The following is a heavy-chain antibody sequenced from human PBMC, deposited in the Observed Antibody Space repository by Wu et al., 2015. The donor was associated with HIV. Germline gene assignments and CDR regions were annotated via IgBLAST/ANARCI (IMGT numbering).Heavy chain of an antibody. D-gene: IGHD5-24*01. V-gene: IGHV1-18*01. J-gene: IGHJ4*02. CDR2: ISPLNGKT. Sequence: QVQLVQSGAAVKKPGDSVKVSCKIFGYNLNLFGINWVRQAPGQGPEWVAWISPLNGKTNYAKKFQGRVTMTKDTSTSTVYMKLSGLRSEDTATYYCARDGGRGYNYASLDYWGQGTVVTVSS. CDR1: GYNLNLFG. CDR3: ARDGGRGYNYASLDY.